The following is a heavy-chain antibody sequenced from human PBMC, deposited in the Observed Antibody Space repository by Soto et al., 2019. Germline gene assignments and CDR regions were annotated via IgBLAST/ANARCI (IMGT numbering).Heavy chain of an antibody. CDR1: GFTFSSYD. CDR2: IGTAGDT. J-gene: IGHJ4*02. CDR3: ARAIYSYGYPLFDY. Sequence: PGGSLRLSCAASGFTFSSYDMHWVRQATGKGLEWVSAIGTAGDTYYPGSVKGRFTISRENAKNSLYLQMNSLRAGDTAVYYCARAIYSYGYPLFDYWGQGTLVTVSS. V-gene: IGHV3-13*01. D-gene: IGHD5-18*01.